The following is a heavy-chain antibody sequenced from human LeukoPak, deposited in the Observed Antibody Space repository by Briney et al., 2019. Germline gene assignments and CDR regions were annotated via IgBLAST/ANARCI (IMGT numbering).Heavy chain of an antibody. V-gene: IGHV4-61*02. J-gene: IGHJ3*01. CDR3: TRDLTQYYDVWSGSHGFDL. CDR1: GGSISSGNYH. Sequence: SETLSLTCSVPGGSISSGNYHWSWIRQPAGKGLEWIGRIYSSGTTNYNPSFKSRATISEDTSKNQFSLKLTSVTAADTAVYYCTRDLTQYYDVWSGSHGFDLWGQGTMVIVSS. CDR2: IYSSGTT. D-gene: IGHD3-3*01.